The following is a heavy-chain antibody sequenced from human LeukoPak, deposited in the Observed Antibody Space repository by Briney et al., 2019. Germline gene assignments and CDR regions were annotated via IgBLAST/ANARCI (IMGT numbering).Heavy chain of an antibody. CDR3: VRGNYDNRGYSNAFDI. CDR1: GASISSSY. J-gene: IGHJ3*02. Sequence: SGTLSLTCTVSGASISSSYWSWIRHPPRKRLEWIGYIYYNGNTNSNPSLKSRVTISADTSKNQFSLRLSSVTAADSAVYYCVRGNYDNRGYSNAFDIWGQGAMVTVSS. D-gene: IGHD3-22*01. V-gene: IGHV4-59*01. CDR2: IYYNGNT.